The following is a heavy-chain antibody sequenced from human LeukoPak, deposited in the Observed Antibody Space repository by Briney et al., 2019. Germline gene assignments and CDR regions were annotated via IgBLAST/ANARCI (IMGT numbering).Heavy chain of an antibody. CDR3: TRAIEGAFDI. CDR2: IRSKAYGGTT. Sequence: QPGGSLRLSCATSGFTFNNVWMNWVRQAPGKGLEGVGFIRSKAYGGTTEYAASVKGRFTLSRDDSKSIAYLQMNSLKTEDTAVYYCTRAIEGAFDIWGQGTMVTVSS. CDR1: GFTFNNVW. V-gene: IGHV3-49*04. J-gene: IGHJ3*02.